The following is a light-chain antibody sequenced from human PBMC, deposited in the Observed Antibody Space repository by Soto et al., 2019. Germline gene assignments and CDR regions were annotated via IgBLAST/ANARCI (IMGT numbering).Light chain of an antibody. CDR3: CSYVGSRTVL. J-gene: IGLJ2*01. CDR1: SNDVGNYNL. V-gene: IGLV2-23*02. CDR2: EVY. Sequence: QSALTQPASVSGSPGQSITISCTGTSNDVGNYNLVSWYQHHPDKAPKLIIYEVYKWPSGVSTRFSGSKSGNTASLTISELQAEDEADYYCCSYVGSRTVLFGGGTKVTVL.